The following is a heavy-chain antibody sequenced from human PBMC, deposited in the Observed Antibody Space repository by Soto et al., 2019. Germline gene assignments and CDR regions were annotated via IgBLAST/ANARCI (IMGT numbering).Heavy chain of an antibody. CDR3: RRDMGGGGGY. Sequence: EVQLVESGGGLVQPGGSLRLSCAASGFTFSSYWMHWVRQAPGKGLVWVSRTNEDGSTINYADSVKGRFTISRDNAKKPLYQKRNSRRAEDPVVYYCRRDMGGGGGYWGPGTLVTVSS. D-gene: IGHD3-16*01. J-gene: IGHJ4*02. V-gene: IGHV3-74*01. CDR1: GFTFSSYW. CDR2: TNEDGSTI.